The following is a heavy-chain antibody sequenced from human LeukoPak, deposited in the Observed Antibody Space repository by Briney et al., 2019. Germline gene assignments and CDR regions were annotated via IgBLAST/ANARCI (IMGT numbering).Heavy chain of an antibody. CDR1: GFTFSSYN. D-gene: IGHD3-10*01. CDR3: ARSGLIDY. Sequence: GGSLRLSCAASGFTFSSYNMNWVRQAPGKGLDWVSYISSSSSTIYYADSVKGRFTISRDNAKNSLHLQMNSLRDEDTAVYYCARSGLIDYWGQGTLVTVSS. CDR2: ISSSSSTI. V-gene: IGHV3-48*02. J-gene: IGHJ4*02.